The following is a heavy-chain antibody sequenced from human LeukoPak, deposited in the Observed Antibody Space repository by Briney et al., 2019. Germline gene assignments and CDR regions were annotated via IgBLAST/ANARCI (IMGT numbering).Heavy chain of an antibody. V-gene: IGHV3-23*01. CDR2: INVSGGST. J-gene: IGHJ4*02. CDR3: AKVGYDSGSYWYYFDY. Sequence: GGSLRLSCAASGFTFSSYAMSWVRQAPGKGLEWVSSINVSGGSTYYAGSVKGRFTISRDNSKNTLYLQMNSLRAEDTAVYYCAKVGYDSGSYWYYFDYWGQGTLVTVSS. D-gene: IGHD1-26*01. CDR1: GFTFSSYA.